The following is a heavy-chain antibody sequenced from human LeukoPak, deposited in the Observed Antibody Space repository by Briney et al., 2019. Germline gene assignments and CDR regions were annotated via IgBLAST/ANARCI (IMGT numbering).Heavy chain of an antibody. CDR1: GFTFSDYY. CDR2: ISSSGSTK. D-gene: IGHD3-3*01. V-gene: IGHV3-11*04. J-gene: IGHJ4*02. CDR3: ARDPAYDFWSAFSDY. Sequence: GGSLRLSCAASGFTFSDYYMSWIRQAPGKGPEWLSYISSSGSTKYYADSVKGRFTISRDNAKNSLYLQTNSLRAEDTAVYYCARDPAYDFWSAFSDYWGQGTLVTVSS.